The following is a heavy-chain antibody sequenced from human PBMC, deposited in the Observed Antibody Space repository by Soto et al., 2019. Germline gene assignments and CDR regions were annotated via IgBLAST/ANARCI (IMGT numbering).Heavy chain of an antibody. D-gene: IGHD2-15*01. CDR2: VNPTSEYT. CDR1: GYTFTSYD. V-gene: IGHV1-8*01. Sequence: ASVKVSCKASGYTFTSYDINWVRQAPGQGLEWVGWVNPTSEYTAHAQKFQGRVTLTREISTATAYMELSSLTSEDTAVYFCARQVHTGYSRDGGPGTPRTVSS. CDR3: ARQVHTGYSRD. J-gene: IGHJ4*02.